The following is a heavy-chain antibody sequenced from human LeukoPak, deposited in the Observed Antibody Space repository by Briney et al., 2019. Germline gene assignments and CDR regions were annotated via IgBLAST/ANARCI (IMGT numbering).Heavy chain of an antibody. D-gene: IGHD3-16*01. V-gene: IGHV4-34*01. CDR1: GVSFSGYY. CDR3: ARGLGYYYYYGMDV. J-gene: IGHJ6*02. CDR2: INHSGST. Sequence: SETLSLTCAVYGVSFSGYYWSWIRQPPGKGLEWIGEINHSGSTNYNPSLKSRVTISVDTSKNQFSLKLSSVTAADTAVYYCARGLGYYYYYGMDVWGQGTTVTVSS.